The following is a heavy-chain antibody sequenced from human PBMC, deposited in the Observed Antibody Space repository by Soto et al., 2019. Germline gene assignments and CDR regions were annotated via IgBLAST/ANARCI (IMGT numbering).Heavy chain of an antibody. CDR2: IGPYNGNT. J-gene: IGHJ6*03. CDR1: GYTFTNYG. D-gene: IGHD6-6*01. V-gene: IGHV1-18*01. Sequence: QVQLLQSGAEVKRPGASVKVSCKASGYTFTNYGITWVRQAPGQGLEWMGWIGPYNGNTHYTQRLQGRVTMTTDTSTSTAYMELRGLRSDDTAVYYCERVRQLVGYFYYYMDVWGTGTTVTVSS. CDR3: ERVRQLVGYFYYYMDV.